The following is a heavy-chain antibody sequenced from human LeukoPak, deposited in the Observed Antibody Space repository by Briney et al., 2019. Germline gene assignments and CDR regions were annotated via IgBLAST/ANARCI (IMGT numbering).Heavy chain of an antibody. V-gene: IGHV1-69*13. Sequence: SVKVSCKASGGTYSSYAISWVRQAPGQGLEWMGGIIPIFGTANYAQKFQGRVTITADESTSTAYMELSSLRSEDTAVYYCASPGIAVAGFDYWGQGTLVTVSS. CDR2: IIPIFGTA. D-gene: IGHD6-19*01. CDR3: ASPGIAVAGFDY. J-gene: IGHJ4*02. CDR1: GGTYSSYA.